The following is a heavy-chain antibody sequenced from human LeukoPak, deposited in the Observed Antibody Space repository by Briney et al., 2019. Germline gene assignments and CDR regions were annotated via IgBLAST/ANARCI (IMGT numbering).Heavy chain of an antibody. D-gene: IGHD1-26*01. CDR2: INHSGST. CDR3: ARGRGGSYENY. Sequence: SETLSLTCAVYGGSFSGYYWSWIRQPPGKGLEWIGEINHSGSTNYNPSLKSRVTISVDTSKNQFSLKLSSVTAADTAVYYCARGRGGSYENYWGQGTLVTVSS. CDR1: GGSFSGYY. V-gene: IGHV4-34*01. J-gene: IGHJ4*02.